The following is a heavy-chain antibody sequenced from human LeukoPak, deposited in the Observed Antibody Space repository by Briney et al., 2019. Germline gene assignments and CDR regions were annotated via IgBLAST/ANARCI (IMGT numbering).Heavy chain of an antibody. CDR3: ARDFSGYDSFDY. CDR2: ISSSSSYI. CDR1: GFTFADYA. Sequence: GGSLRLSCSTSGFTFADYAMTWVRQAPGKGLEWVSSISSSSSYIHYADSVKGRFTISRDNAKNSLYLQMNSLRAEDTAVYYCARDFSGYDSFDYWGQGTLVTVSS. J-gene: IGHJ4*02. D-gene: IGHD5-12*01. V-gene: IGHV3-21*01.